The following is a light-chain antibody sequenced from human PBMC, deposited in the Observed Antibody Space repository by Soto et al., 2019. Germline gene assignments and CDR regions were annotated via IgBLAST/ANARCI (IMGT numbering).Light chain of an antibody. Sequence: EIVLTQSPATLSVSPGERATISCRASQAVSSNLAWYQQKPGQAPRLLIYGASTRATGIPARFSGSGSGTEFTLTMSSLQSEDFAVYYCQQYNNWPLTFGGGTKVEI. V-gene: IGKV3D-15*01. CDR3: QQYNNWPLT. CDR2: GAS. CDR1: QAVSSN. J-gene: IGKJ4*01.